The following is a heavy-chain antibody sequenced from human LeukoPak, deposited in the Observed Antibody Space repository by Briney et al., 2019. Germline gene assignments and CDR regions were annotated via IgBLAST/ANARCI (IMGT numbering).Heavy chain of an antibody. V-gene: IGHV5-51*01. D-gene: IGHD6-19*01. CDR3: AGPIAVAGTNAFDI. CDR2: IYPGDSDT. CDR1: GYSFTTYW. J-gene: IGHJ3*02. Sequence: GESLKISCKGSGYSFTTYWIGWVRPMPGKGLEWMGIIYPGDSDTRYSPSFQGQVTISADKSISTAYLQWSSLKASDTAMYYCAGPIAVAGTNAFDIWGQGTMVTVSS.